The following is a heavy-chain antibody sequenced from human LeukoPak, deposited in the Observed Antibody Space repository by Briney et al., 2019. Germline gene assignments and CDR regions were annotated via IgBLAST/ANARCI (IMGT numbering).Heavy chain of an antibody. D-gene: IGHD3-10*01. J-gene: IGHJ5*02. CDR2: ITSSNSYI. Sequence: GGSLRLSCAASGFTFSSYSMNWVRQAPGKGLGWVSSITSSNSYIHYADSVKGRFTISRDNAKNSLYLQMNSLRAEDTAIYYCTRDQNFYGSGRGFDPWGQGTLVTVSS. V-gene: IGHV3-21*01. CDR1: GFTFSSYS. CDR3: TRDQNFYGSGRGFDP.